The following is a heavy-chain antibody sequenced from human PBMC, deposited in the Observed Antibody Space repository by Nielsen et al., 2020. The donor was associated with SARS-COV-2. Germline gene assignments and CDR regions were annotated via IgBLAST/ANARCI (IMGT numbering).Heavy chain of an antibody. CDR3: TRGGRITFGGADDAFDI. Sequence: LRLSCAVSGGSISSGGYSWSWIRQPPGKGLEWIGYIYHSGRTYYNPSLKSRVTISVDRSKNQFSLKLSSVTAADTAVYYCTRGGRITFGGADDAFDIWGQGTMVTVSS. J-gene: IGHJ3*02. CDR2: IYHSGRT. V-gene: IGHV4-30-2*01. CDR1: GGSISSGGYS. D-gene: IGHD3-16*01.